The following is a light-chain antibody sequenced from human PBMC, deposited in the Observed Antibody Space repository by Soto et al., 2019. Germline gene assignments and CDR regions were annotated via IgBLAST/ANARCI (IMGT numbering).Light chain of an antibody. CDR1: QSISNW. CDR3: QQYNSS. CDR2: KAS. Sequence: DIQMTQSPSTLSASVGDRVTITCRASQSISNWLAWYQQKPGKAPKLLIYKASTLESGVPLRFSGSGSGTQFTLTISSLQPDDFATYYCQQYNSSFGQGTKVEIK. J-gene: IGKJ1*01. V-gene: IGKV1-5*03.